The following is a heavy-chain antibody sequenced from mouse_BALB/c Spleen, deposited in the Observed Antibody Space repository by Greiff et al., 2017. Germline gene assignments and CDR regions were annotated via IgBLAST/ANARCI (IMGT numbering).Heavy chain of an antibody. V-gene: IGHV5-6*01. CDR1: GFTFSSYV. Sequence: EVKLLESGGDLVKPGGSLKLSCAASGFTFSSYVMSWVRPTPDKRLEWVATISSGGSFTYYPDSVKGRFTISRDNAKNTLYLQMSSLKSEDTAMYYCARVGTTVVATDYFDYWGQGTTLTVSS. J-gene: IGHJ2*01. CDR2: ISSGGSFT. CDR3: ARVGTTVVATDYFDY. D-gene: IGHD1-1*01.